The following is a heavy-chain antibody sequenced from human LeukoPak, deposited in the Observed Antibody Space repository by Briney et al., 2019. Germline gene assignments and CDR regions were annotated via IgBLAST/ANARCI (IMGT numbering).Heavy chain of an antibody. CDR1: GFTFSSYG. J-gene: IGHJ4*02. D-gene: IGHD3-16*01. CDR2: ISYDGSNT. V-gene: IGHV3-30*18. Sequence: GRSLRLSCAASGFTFSSYGTHWVRQAPGKGLEWVALISYDGSNTYYADSVKGRFTISRDNSKNTLYLQMNSLRAEETAVYYCAKDRFARNMLSYFDYWGQGTLVTVSS. CDR3: AKDRFARNMLSYFDY.